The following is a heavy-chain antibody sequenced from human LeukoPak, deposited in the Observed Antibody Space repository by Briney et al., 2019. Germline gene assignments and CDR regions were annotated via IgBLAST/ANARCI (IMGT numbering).Heavy chain of an antibody. D-gene: IGHD3-22*01. Sequence: GESLKISCKGSGYSFTNYWIGWVRQMSGKGLEWMGSIYPGDSDTRDSPSFQGQVTISADKSISTAYLQWNSLKASDTAMYYCARLSHSGYYYGGGYWGQGTLVTVSS. CDR1: GYSFTNYW. V-gene: IGHV5-51*01. CDR3: ARLSHSGYYYGGGY. J-gene: IGHJ4*02. CDR2: IYPGDSDT.